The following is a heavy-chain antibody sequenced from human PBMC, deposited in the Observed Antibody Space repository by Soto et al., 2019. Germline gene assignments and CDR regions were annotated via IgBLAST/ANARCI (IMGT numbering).Heavy chain of an antibody. CDR1: GFIFENFG. V-gene: IGHV3-23*01. Sequence: GGSLRLSCAASGFIFENFGMSWVRQAPGKGLVWISSISGSGFKKYYADSVKGRFTIYRDNSKSTVYLELNNLSAEDTAVYHCAKNQGVELVPLATVDWFDPWGQGSVVTVSS. CDR3: AKNQGVELVPLATVDWFDP. J-gene: IGHJ5*02. CDR2: ISGSGFKK. D-gene: IGHD1-26*01.